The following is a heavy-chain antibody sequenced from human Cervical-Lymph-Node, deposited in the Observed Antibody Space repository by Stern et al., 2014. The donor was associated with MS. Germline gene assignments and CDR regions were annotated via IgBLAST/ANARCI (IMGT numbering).Heavy chain of an antibody. Sequence: VQLVESGAEVKKPGASVKVSCKASVYTFTTYDINLVRQATGQGLEWMGWMNPSSGNTQYAQKFQGRVTMTRNTSIGTAYMELSSLRSDDTAVYYCARGGFSSGWPTLDYWGQGSLVTVSS. CDR2: MNPSSGNT. D-gene: IGHD6-19*01. CDR3: ARGGFSSGWPTLDY. J-gene: IGHJ4*02. CDR1: VYTFTTYD. V-gene: IGHV1-8*01.